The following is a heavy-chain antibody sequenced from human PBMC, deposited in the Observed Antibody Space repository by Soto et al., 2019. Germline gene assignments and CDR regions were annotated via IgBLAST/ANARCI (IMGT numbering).Heavy chain of an antibody. D-gene: IGHD3-10*01. Sequence: EVQLVESGGALVQPGGSLRLSCAASGVTFSRYWMHWVRQDSGKGLVWVSCINSDGTGTRYADSVKGSFTVSRGNAKNPLRLAGNRPGTADSVVFYWLRAGDGSGTTRYYWGEGYLVIVGS. CDR2: INSDGTGT. CDR3: LRAGDGSGTTRYY. V-gene: IGHV3-74*01. CDR1: GVTFSRYW. J-gene: IGHJ4*02.